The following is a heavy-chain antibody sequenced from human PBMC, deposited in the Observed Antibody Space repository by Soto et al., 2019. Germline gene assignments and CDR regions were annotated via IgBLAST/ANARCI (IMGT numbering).Heavy chain of an antibody. D-gene: IGHD2-15*01. CDR1: GGTFSSDA. J-gene: IGHJ6*02. CDR3: ATSPLTLPSAPAATPRHPGGPSYNYCGMDV. Sequence: SVKVSCKASGGTFSSDAISWVRQAPGQGLGWMGGIIPIFGTANYAQKFQGRVTITADESTSTAYMEPRSPRSEDTAVYYCATSPLTLPSAPAATPRHPGGPSYNYCGMDVWGQGPTVTV. V-gene: IGHV1-69*13. CDR2: IIPIFGTA.